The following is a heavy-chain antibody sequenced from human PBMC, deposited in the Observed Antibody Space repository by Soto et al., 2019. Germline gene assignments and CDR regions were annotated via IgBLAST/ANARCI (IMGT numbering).Heavy chain of an antibody. D-gene: IGHD2-8*01. CDR1: GFTFGSHA. V-gene: IGHV3-23*01. CDR3: AKEIFAAAYAATSAFDL. Sequence: GGSLRLSCAASGFTFGSHAMGWLRQAPGAGPEWVAFVDGNGGDTSYADSVKGRFTISRDNSDNSLFLHMNSLRAEDTGRYFCAKEIFAAAYAATSAFDLWGQGTLVTVSS. J-gene: IGHJ4*02. CDR2: VDGNGGDT.